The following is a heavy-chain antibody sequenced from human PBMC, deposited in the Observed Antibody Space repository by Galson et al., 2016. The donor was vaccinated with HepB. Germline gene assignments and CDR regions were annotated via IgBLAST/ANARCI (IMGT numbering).Heavy chain of an antibody. CDR1: GYPLTSYG. D-gene: IGHD4/OR15-4a*01. V-gene: IGHV1-18*01. CDR3: ATQRGVLVGATFDY. CDR2: ISAYNGDT. Sequence: SVKVSCKASGYPLTSYGFSWVRQAPGQGLEWMGWISAYNGDTKYAQAFQGRVTMTTDTSTSTAYMELRNLRSDDTAVYYCATQRGVLVGATFDYCGQGTLVTVSS. J-gene: IGHJ4*02.